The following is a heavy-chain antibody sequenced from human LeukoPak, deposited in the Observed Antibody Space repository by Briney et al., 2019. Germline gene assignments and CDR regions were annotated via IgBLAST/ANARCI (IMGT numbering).Heavy chain of an antibody. J-gene: IGHJ4*02. CDR3: ARGRYSGSLGDY. V-gene: IGHV1-8*01. D-gene: IGHD1-26*01. Sequence: ASVKASCKASGYTFTSYDINWVRQATGQGLEWMGWMNPNSGNTGYAQKFQGRVTMTRNTSISTAYMELCSLRSEDTAVYYCARGRYSGSLGDYWGQGTLVTVSS. CDR2: MNPNSGNT. CDR1: GYTFTSYD.